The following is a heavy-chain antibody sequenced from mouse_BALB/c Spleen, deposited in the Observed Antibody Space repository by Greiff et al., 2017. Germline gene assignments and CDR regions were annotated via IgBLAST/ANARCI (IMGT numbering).Heavy chain of an antibody. Sequence: EVQLQESGPSLVKPSQTLSLTCSVTGDSITSGYWNWIRKFPGNKLEYMGYISYSGSTYYNPSLKSRISITRDTSKNQYYLQLNSVTTEDTATYYCARYLTTVAESFFAYWGQGTLVTVSA. CDR1: GDSITSGY. CDR3: ARYLTTVAESFFAY. V-gene: IGHV3-8*02. D-gene: IGHD1-1*01. J-gene: IGHJ3*01. CDR2: ISYSGST.